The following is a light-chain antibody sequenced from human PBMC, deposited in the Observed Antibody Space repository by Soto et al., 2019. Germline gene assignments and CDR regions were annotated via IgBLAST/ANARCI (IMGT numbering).Light chain of an antibody. J-gene: IGKJ1*01. CDR2: AAS. V-gene: IGKV1-39*01. CDR1: QSISSY. Sequence: DIQMTQSPSSLSASVGDRVTITCRASQSISSYLNWYQQKPGKAPKLLIYAASSLQSGVPSRFSGSRSGTDFTLTISSLEAGDFATYYCQQSYSTPPTFGQGTKVEIK. CDR3: QQSYSTPPT.